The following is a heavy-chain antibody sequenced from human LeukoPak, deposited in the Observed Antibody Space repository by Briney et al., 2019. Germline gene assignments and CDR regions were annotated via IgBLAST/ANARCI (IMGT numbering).Heavy chain of an antibody. J-gene: IGHJ5*02. D-gene: IGHD1-26*01. V-gene: IGHV1-18*01. CDR3: ARGGNYFRFDP. CDR2: ISAYYGNT. CDR1: GYTFTNYI. Sequence: ASVKVSCKASGYTFTNYIISWVRQAPGQGLEGMGWISAYYGNTNYAQKLQGRVTMTTDTSTATAYMELRSLRSDDTAVYYCARGGNYFRFDPWGQGTLVTVSS.